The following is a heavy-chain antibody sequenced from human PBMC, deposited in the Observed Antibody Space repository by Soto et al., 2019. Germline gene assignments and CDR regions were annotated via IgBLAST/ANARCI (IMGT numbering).Heavy chain of an antibody. CDR2: IYHSGKT. V-gene: IGHV4-59*03. Sequence: SEILSLTCSVSGGSFSSYHCNWIRQAPGKGLEWLGYIYHSGKTFYNPALPGLVRMPLDTSNNQSSLTLNSVTAADTGLYFCALGGYNYGRHLDFWGQGTLLTVS. D-gene: IGHD5-18*01. CDR1: GGSFSSYH. CDR3: ALGGYNYGRHLDF. J-gene: IGHJ4*02.